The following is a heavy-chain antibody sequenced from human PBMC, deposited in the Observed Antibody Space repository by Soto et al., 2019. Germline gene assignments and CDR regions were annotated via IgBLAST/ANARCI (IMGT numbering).Heavy chain of an antibody. CDR2: ISSGSSNM. D-gene: IGHD3-10*01. CDR1: GFTFSSYS. V-gene: IGHV3-48*01. CDR3: ARARSSGMACALEY. J-gene: IGHJ4*02. Sequence: EVQLVESGGGLVQPGGSLRLSCAASGFTFSSYSMNWVRQAPGKGLEWVSYISSGSSNMYYADSVEGQFTISRDNAKNSLDLQTNSLRVEDTVVYYCARARSSGMACALEYWGQGTLVTVSS.